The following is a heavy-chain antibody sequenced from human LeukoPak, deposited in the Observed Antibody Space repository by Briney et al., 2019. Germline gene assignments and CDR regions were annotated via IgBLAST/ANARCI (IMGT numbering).Heavy chain of an antibody. CDR1: GFTVSSNY. V-gene: IGHV3-66*01. Sequence: GGSLRLSCAASGFTVSSNYMSWVRQAPGKGLEWVSVIYSGGSTYYADSVKGRFTISRDNAKNSLYLQMNSLRAEDTAVYYCASSIFAAAGSYYYYGMDVWGQGTTVTVSS. J-gene: IGHJ6*02. D-gene: IGHD6-13*01. CDR2: IYSGGST. CDR3: ASSIFAAAGSYYYYGMDV.